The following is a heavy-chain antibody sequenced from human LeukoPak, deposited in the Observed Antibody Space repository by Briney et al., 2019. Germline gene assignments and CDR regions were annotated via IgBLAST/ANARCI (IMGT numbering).Heavy chain of an antibody. CDR3: ARSKNYYYGSGSESLDC. J-gene: IGHJ4*02. Sequence: SVKVSCKASGGTFSSYAISWVRQAPGQGLEWMGRIIPIFGTANYAQKFQGRVTITTDESTSTAYMELSSLRSEDTAVYYCARSKNYYYGSGSESLDCWGQGTLVTVSS. D-gene: IGHD3-10*01. CDR2: IIPIFGTA. CDR1: GGTFSSYA. V-gene: IGHV1-69*05.